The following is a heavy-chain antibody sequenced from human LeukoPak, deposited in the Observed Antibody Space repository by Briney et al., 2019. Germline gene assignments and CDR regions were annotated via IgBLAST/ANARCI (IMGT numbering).Heavy chain of an antibody. J-gene: IGHJ4*02. CDR3: ARDPNLDY. CDR1: GFPFSSYW. CDR2: IKQDGSKK. Sequence: PGGSLRLSCVASGFPFSSYWMTWVRQAPGKGLEWVANIKQDGSKKSYVDSVKGRFTISRDNAKNSLYLQMNSLRAEDTAVYYCARDPNLDYWGQGTLVSVSS. V-gene: IGHV3-7*01.